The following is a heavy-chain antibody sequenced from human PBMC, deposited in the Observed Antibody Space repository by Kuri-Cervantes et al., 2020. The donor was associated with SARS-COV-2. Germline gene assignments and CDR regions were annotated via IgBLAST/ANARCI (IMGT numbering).Heavy chain of an antibody. D-gene: IGHD3-16*01. CDR1: GFTFSSYS. CDR3: ARGNYVMYSRWPTAPSDY. CDR2: ISSSSSYI. J-gene: IGHJ4*02. Sequence: GGALRVSSSASGFTFSSYSMNWVRQAPGKGLEWVSSISSSSSYISYADSMKGRSTISRDNAKNSLYLQMNSLRAEDTAVYYCARGNYVMYSRWPTAPSDYWGQGTRVTVSS. V-gene: IGHV3-21*01.